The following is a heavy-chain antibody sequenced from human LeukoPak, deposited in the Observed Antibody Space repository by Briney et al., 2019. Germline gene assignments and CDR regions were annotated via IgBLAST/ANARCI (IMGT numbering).Heavy chain of an antibody. J-gene: IGHJ5*02. D-gene: IGHD3-10*01. CDR3: ARGRPDYYGSGSWFDP. CDR1: GGSISSGSYY. V-gene: IGHV4-61*02. Sequence: KASETLSLTCTVSGGSISSGSYYWSWIRQPAWKGLEWIGRIYTSGSTNYNPSLKSRVTISVGTSKNQFSLKLSSVTAADTAVYYCARGRPDYYGSGSWFDPWGQGTLVTVSS. CDR2: IYTSGST.